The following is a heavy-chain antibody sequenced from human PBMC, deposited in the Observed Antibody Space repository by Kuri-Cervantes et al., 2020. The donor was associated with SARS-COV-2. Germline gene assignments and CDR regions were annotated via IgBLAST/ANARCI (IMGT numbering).Heavy chain of an antibody. J-gene: IGHJ6*03. CDR2: IYYSGST. V-gene: IGHV4-4*08. Sequence: SQTLSLTCAVYGGSFSGYYWSWIRQPPGKGLEWIGYIYYSGSTNYNPSLKSRVTISVDTSKNQFSLKLSSVAAADTAVYYCARDGVVVVAGYYYYYYMDVWGKGTTVTVSS. CDR1: GGSFSGYY. D-gene: IGHD2-15*01. CDR3: ARDGVVVVAGYYYYYYMDV.